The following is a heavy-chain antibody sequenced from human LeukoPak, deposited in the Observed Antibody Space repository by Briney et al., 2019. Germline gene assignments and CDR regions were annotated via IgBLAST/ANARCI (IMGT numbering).Heavy chain of an antibody. Sequence: PEASVKVSCKASGYTFTGYNMHWVRQAPGQGPEWMGWINSDSGDTNYAQKFQGRVTMTRDTSISTAYMDLSRLRSDDTAVYYCARDRQGLDSWGQGTLVTVSS. V-gene: IGHV1-2*02. CDR2: INSDSGDT. J-gene: IGHJ5*01. CDR3: ARDRQGLDS. CDR1: GYTFTGYN. D-gene: IGHD6-6*01.